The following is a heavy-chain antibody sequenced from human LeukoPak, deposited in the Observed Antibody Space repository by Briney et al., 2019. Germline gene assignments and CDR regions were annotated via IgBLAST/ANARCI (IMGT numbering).Heavy chain of an antibody. CDR1: GYTFTSYG. CDR2: ISAYNGNT. V-gene: IGHV1-18*01. D-gene: IGHD6-19*01. Sequence: GASVKVSCKASGYTFTSYGISWVRQAPGQGLEWMGWISAYNGNTNYAQKLQGRVTMTTDTSTSTAYMELRSLRSDDTAVYYCARDLGIAVAGIQYDFDYWGQGTLVTVSS. CDR3: ARDLGIAVAGIQYDFDY. J-gene: IGHJ4*02.